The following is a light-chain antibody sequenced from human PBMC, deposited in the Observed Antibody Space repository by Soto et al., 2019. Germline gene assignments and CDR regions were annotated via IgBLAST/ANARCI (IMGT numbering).Light chain of an antibody. CDR3: QSYDSSLSGHVV. Sequence: QAVVTQPPSVSGAPGQRVTISCTGSSSNIGAGYDVQWYQQLPGTAPKLLIYGNSNRPSGVPDRFSGSKSGTSASLAITGLQAEDEADYYCQSYDSSLSGHVVFGGGTKLTVL. CDR2: GNS. J-gene: IGLJ2*01. V-gene: IGLV1-40*01. CDR1: SSNIGAGYD.